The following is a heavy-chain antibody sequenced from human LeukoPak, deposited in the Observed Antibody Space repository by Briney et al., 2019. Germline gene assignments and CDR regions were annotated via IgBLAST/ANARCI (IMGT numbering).Heavy chain of an antibody. CDR3: ARVKDSTGYSGLFDY. CDR2: SKSNNGDT. CDR1: GYTFTTYG. V-gene: IGHV1-18*03. Sequence: ASVKVSRKASGYTFTTYGISWVGQAPGQGLEWLGWSKSNNGDTNYAQKFQGRVTMTTDKSTSTAYMELRSLRPDDMAAYYSARVKDSTGYSGLFDYWGQGTLVTVSS. J-gene: IGHJ4*02. D-gene: IGHD3-22*01.